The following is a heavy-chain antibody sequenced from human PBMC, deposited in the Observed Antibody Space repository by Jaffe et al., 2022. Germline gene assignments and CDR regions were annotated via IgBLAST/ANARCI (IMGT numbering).Heavy chain of an antibody. J-gene: IGHJ4*02. D-gene: IGHD5-12*01. Sequence: EVQLVESGGGLVQPGRSLRLSCAASGFTFDDYAMHWVRQAPGKGLEWVSGISWNSGSIGYADSVKGRFTISRDNAKNSLYLQMNSLRAEDTALYYCAKDISGGYERTFDYWGQGTLVTVSS. V-gene: IGHV3-9*01. CDR3: AKDISGGYERTFDY. CDR1: GFTFDDYA. CDR2: ISWNSGSI.